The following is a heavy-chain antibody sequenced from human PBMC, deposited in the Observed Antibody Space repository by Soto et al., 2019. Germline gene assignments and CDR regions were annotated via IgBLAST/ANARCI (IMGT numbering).Heavy chain of an antibody. J-gene: IGHJ4*02. CDR2: IYPGDSDT. CDR1: GYNFTSYW. CDR3: ATRTYGSGSYSAFFDY. V-gene: IGHV5-51*01. D-gene: IGHD3-10*01. Sequence: GESLKISCKGSGYNFTSYWIGWVRQMPGKGLEWMGIIYPGDSDTRYSPSFQGQVTISADKSISTAYLQWSSLKASDTAMYYCATRTYGSGSYSAFFDYWGQGTLVTVSS.